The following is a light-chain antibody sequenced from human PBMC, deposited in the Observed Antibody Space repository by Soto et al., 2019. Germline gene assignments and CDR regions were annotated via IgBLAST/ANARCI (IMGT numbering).Light chain of an antibody. V-gene: IGKV3D-15*01. CDR3: QQYSVWPLT. J-gene: IGKJ4*01. CDR1: QSVSNN. Sequence: EFVLTQSPCTLSLSPGEGATLSCRASQSVSNNLAWYQQKPGQPPRLLIFGASTRATGIPARFSGSGSEAEFALTISTLQSEDFAVYYCQQYSVWPLTFGGGTKVDI. CDR2: GAS.